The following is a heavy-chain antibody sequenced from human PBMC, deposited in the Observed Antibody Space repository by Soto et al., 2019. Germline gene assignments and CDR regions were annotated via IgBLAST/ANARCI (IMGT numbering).Heavy chain of an antibody. V-gene: IGHV4-31*01. CDR1: GESIATAGYY. J-gene: IGHJ4*02. CDR3: SRGDY. Sequence: QVQLQESGPRPVRPSQTLSLTCTITGESIATAGYYWTWIRRRPGKGLEWLGFISPSGATYYNSSVNSLLSISLVTSQSQSSPIVLSGTAADTAVYFCSRGDYWGQGMLVTASS. CDR2: ISPSGAT.